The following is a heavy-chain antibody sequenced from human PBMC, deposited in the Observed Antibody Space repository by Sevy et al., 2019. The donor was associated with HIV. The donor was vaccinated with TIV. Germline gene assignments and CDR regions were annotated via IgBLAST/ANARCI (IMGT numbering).Heavy chain of an antibody. Sequence: ASLKVSCKVSGYTLTELSMHWVRQAPGKGLEWMGGFDPEDGETIYAQKFQGRVTMTEDTSTDTAYMELSSLRSEDTAVYYCATYDYSNKYYYYGMDVWGQGTTVTVSS. J-gene: IGHJ6*02. V-gene: IGHV1-24*01. CDR3: ATYDYSNKYYYYGMDV. D-gene: IGHD4-4*01. CDR1: GYTLTELS. CDR2: FDPEDGET.